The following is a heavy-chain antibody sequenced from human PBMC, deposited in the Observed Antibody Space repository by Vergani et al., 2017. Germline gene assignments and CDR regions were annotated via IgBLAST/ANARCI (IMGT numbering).Heavy chain of an antibody. Sequence: QVQLQESGPGLVKPSQTLSLTCTVSGGSISSGDYYWSWIRQPPGKGLEWIGYIYYSGSTYYNPSLKSRVTISVDTSKNQFSLKLSSVTAADTAVYYCARGPFLYIYAVPSGMDVWGQGTTVTGSS. D-gene: IGHD2/OR15-2a*01. CDR2: IYYSGST. CDR1: GGSISSGDYY. CDR3: ARGPFLYIYAVPSGMDV. J-gene: IGHJ6*02. V-gene: IGHV4-30-4*01.